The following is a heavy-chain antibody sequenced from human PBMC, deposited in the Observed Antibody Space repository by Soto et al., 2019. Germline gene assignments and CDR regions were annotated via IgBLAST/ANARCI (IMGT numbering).Heavy chain of an antibody. Sequence: GGSLRLSCAASGFTFNSYVMTWVRQAPGEGLEWVSSISRSGRGSAYYADSVKGRFTISRDNSENTLFLQMNNLRDEDTALYYSARGRYLDSCDYWVANLPFVHWGLGPLVTVS. CDR2: ISRSGRGSA. D-gene: IGHD3-22*01. CDR1: GFTFNSYV. V-gene: IGHV3-23*01. J-gene: IGHJ4*02. CDR3: ARGRYLDSCDYWVANLPFVH.